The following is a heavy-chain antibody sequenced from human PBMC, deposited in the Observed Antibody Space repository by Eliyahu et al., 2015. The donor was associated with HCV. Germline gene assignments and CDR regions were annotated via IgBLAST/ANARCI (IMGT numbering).Heavy chain of an antibody. Sequence: EVQLVESGGDLVQPGRSLRLSCAASGFTFNDYAMHWVRQAPGKGLEWVSGITWNSRTIEYADSVKGRFTISRDNAKNSLYLQMNSLRAEDTALYYCAKAVGSTVTTGSDYWGQGTVVTVSS. V-gene: IGHV3-9*01. CDR1: GFTFNDYA. J-gene: IGHJ4*02. CDR3: AKAVGSTVTTGSDY. D-gene: IGHD4-17*01. CDR2: ITWNSRTI.